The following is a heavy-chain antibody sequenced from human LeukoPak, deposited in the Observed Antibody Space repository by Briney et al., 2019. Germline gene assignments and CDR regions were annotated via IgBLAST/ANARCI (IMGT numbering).Heavy chain of an antibody. J-gene: IGHJ4*02. D-gene: IGHD2-15*01. CDR2: ISSSSSTI. CDR3: ARDLFSVVAAWGYYFDY. Sequence: PGGSLRLSCAASGFTFNSYSMNWVRQAPGKGLEWVSYISSSSSTIYYADSVKGRFTISRDNAKNSLYLQMNSLRAEDTAVYYCARDLFSVVAAWGYYFDYWGQGTLVTVSS. V-gene: IGHV3-48*01. CDR1: GFTFNSYS.